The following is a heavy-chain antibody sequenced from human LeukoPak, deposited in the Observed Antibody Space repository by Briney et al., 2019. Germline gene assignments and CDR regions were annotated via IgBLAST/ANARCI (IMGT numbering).Heavy chain of an antibody. CDR3: AKDRRGYCSSTSCGAFDI. CDR2: ISGSGGST. J-gene: IGHJ3*02. D-gene: IGHD2-2*01. Sequence: GGSLRLSCAASGFTFSSYAMSWVRQAPGKGLEWVSAISGSGGSTYYADSVKGRFTISRDNSKNTLYLQMNSLRAEDTAVYYCAKDRRGYCSSTSCGAFDIWGQGTMVTVSS. CDR1: GFTFSSYA. V-gene: IGHV3-23*01.